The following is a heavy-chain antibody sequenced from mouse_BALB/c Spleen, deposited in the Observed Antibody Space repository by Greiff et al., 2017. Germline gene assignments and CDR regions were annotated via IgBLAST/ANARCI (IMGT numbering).Heavy chain of an antibody. J-gene: IGHJ2*01. CDR1: GYTFTSYW. CDR3: ARIYGSSGY. Sequence: QVQLQQPGAELVKPGASVKLSCKASGYTFTSYWMHWVKQRPGQGLEWIGEIDPSDSYTNYNQKFKGKATLTVDKSSSTAYMQLSSLTSEDSAVYYCARIYGSSGYWGQGTTLTVSS. CDR2: IDPSDSYT. D-gene: IGHD1-1*01. V-gene: IGHV1-69*02.